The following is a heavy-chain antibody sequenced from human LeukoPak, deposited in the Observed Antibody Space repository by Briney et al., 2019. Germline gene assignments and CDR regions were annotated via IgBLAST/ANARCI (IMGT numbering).Heavy chain of an antibody. J-gene: IGHJ5*02. CDR2: IIPIFGTA. V-gene: IGHV1-69*05. Sequence: SVKVSCKASGGTFSSYAISWVRQAPGQGLEWMGGIIPIFGTANYAQKFQGRVTITTDESTSTVYMELSSLTSEDTAAYYCARPSYCAADNCGYWLDPWGPGTLVTVSS. D-gene: IGHD2-21*01. CDR3: ARPSYCAADNCGYWLDP. CDR1: GGTFSSYA.